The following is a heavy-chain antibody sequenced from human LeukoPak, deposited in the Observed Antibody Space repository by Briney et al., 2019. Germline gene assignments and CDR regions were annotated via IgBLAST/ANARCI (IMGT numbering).Heavy chain of an antibody. CDR2: IIPIFGTA. D-gene: IGHD4-17*01. V-gene: IGHV1-69*05. J-gene: IGHJ5*02. CDR1: GGTFSSYA. CDR3: ARDPQAHNTVFDP. Sequence: SVKVSCKASGGTFSSYAISWVRQAPGQGLEWMGRIIPIFGTANYAQKFQGRVTITTDESTSTAYMELSSLRSEDTAVYNCARDPQAHNTVFDPWGQGTLVTVSS.